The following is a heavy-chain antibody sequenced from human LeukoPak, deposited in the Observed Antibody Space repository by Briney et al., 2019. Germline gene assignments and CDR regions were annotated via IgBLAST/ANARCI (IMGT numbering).Heavy chain of an antibody. CDR3: ARDHEMATIAGSPGY. V-gene: IGHV1-2*02. J-gene: IGHJ4*02. CDR1: GYTFTSYY. CDR2: INPNSGGT. Sequence: ASVKVSCKASGYTFTSYYMHWVRQAPGQGLEWMGWINPNSGGTNYAQKFQGRVTMTRDTSISTAYMELSRLRSDDTAVYYCARDHEMATIAGSPGYWGQGTLVTVSS. D-gene: IGHD5-24*01.